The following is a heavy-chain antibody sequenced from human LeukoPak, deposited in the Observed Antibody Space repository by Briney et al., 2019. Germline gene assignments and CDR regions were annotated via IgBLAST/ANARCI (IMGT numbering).Heavy chain of an antibody. J-gene: IGHJ4*02. CDR1: GFTFSSYA. CDR3: ATDRNSGKYYDY. D-gene: IGHD1-26*01. Sequence: GGSLRLSCAASGFTFSSYAMSWVRQAPGKGLEWVSGISGSGDNTYYADSVKGRFTTSRDNSKDTLYLQMNSLRAEDTAVYYCATDRNSGKYYDYWGQGTLVTVSS. V-gene: IGHV3-23*01. CDR2: ISGSGDNT.